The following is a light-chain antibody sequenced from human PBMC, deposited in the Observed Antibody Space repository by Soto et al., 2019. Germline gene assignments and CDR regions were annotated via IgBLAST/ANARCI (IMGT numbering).Light chain of an antibody. CDR1: SSDVGGYNY. Sequence: QSALTQPPSSSGSPGQSGTISCTGTSSDVGGYNYVSWYQQYPGRAPKLMIYEVTKRPSGVRDRFSGSKSGNTASLTVSGLQAEDEADYYCSSYAASNNFYFVFGGGTQLTVL. CDR3: SSYAASNNFYFV. V-gene: IGLV2-8*01. CDR2: EVT. J-gene: IGLJ7*01.